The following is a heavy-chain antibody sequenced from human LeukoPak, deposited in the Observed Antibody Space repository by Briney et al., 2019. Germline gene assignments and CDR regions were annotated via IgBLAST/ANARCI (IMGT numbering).Heavy chain of an antibody. Sequence: GGSLRLSCAATGFIFSNARMSWVRPAPGKGLDWVGRIKSKTDGGTTDYAAPVKGRFTISRDDSKNTLYLQMNSLKTEDTAVYYCTTLPNDYYGMDVWGQGTTVTVSS. J-gene: IGHJ6*02. CDR1: GFIFSNAR. V-gene: IGHV3-15*01. CDR2: IKSKTDGGTT. CDR3: TTLPNDYYGMDV.